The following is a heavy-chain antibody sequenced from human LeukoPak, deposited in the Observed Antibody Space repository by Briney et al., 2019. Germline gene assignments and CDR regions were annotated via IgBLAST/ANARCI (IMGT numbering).Heavy chain of an antibody. J-gene: IGHJ4*02. CDR2: IYYSGST. CDR1: GGSISSSGYY. D-gene: IGHD1-26*01. Sequence: ETLSLTCTVSGGSISSSGYYRGGIRQPPGKGLEWIGTIYYSGSTYYNPSLKSRVTISVDTSKNQFSLKLSSVTAADTAVYYCARQGSGNYLSPVNYWGQGTVDPVSS. CDR3: ARQGSGNYLSPVNY. V-gene: IGHV4-39*01.